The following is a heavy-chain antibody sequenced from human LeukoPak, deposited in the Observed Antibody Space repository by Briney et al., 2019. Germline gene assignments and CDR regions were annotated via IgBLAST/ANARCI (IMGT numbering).Heavy chain of an antibody. CDR2: IYYSGST. CDR3: ARGLYYGTSY. J-gene: IGHJ4*02. D-gene: IGHD3-3*01. CDR1: GGSINNYY. V-gene: IGHV4-59*01. Sequence: SETLSLTCTVSGGSINNYYWSWIRQPPGKGLEWIGYIYYSGSTNYNPSLKSRVTISVDTSKNQFSLKLNSVTAADTAVYYCARGLYYGTSYWGQGTLVTVSS.